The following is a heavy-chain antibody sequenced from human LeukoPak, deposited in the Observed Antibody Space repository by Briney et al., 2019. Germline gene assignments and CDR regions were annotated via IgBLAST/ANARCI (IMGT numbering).Heavy chain of an antibody. D-gene: IGHD3-22*01. J-gene: IGHJ3*02. CDR2: I. CDR1: GFTFSSYS. V-gene: IGHV3-21*05. Sequence: PGGSLRLSCAASGFTFSSYSMNWVRQAPGKGLEWVSYIKGRFTISRDNAKNSLYLQMNSLRAEDTAVYYCARDMYYYDSSGEVDAFDIWGQGTMVTVSS. CDR3: ARDMYYYDSSGEVDAFDI.